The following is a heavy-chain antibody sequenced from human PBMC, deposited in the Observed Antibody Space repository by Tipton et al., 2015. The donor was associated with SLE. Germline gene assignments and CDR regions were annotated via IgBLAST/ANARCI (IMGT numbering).Heavy chain of an antibody. CDR1: GDTFSRYI. Sequence: QSGAEVKKPGSSVKVSCKVSGDTFSRYIISWVRQAPGQGLEWMGGIIPIFGTPNYAQNFQGRVTVTTDESTRTVYMELSSLRSEDTAVYYCARDGLGYCSGGVCIDAFDIWGQGTAVIVSS. V-gene: IGHV1-69*05. CDR2: IIPIFGTP. CDR3: ARDGLGYCSGGVCIDAFDI. J-gene: IGHJ3*02. D-gene: IGHD2-8*02.